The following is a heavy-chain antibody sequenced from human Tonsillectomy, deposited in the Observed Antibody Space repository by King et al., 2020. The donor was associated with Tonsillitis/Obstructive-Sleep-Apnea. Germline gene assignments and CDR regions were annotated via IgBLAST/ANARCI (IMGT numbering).Heavy chain of an antibody. Sequence: VQLVQSGAEVKKPGASVKVSCKASGYTFTSYDINWVRQATGQGLEWMGWMNPNSGNTGYAQKFQGRVTMTRNNSISTAYMELSSLRSEDTAVYYCSVFCSGYLSWHSWGQGTLVTVSS. V-gene: IGHV1-8*01. J-gene: IGHJ4*02. CDR3: SVFCSGYLSWHS. D-gene: IGHD3-3*01. CDR1: GYTFTSYD. CDR2: MNPNSGNT.